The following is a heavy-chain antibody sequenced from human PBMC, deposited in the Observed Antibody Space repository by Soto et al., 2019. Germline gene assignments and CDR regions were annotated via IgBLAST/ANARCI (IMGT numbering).Heavy chain of an antibody. Sequence: GGSLRLSCAASGFTFSDYGMSWVRQAPGKGLEWVSAVSDNGGRTRYADSVKGRFTISRDNSQNTLYLQMLSLRADDTAIYYCAKDRLSLWFGELRNWFDPWGQGTLVTVSS. J-gene: IGHJ5*02. CDR2: VSDNGGRT. CDR3: AKDRLSLWFGELRNWFDP. D-gene: IGHD3-10*01. V-gene: IGHV3-23*01. CDR1: GFTFSDYG.